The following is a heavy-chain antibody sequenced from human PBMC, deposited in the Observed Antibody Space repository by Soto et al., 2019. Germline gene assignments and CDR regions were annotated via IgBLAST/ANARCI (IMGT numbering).Heavy chain of an antibody. D-gene: IGHD5-18*01. CDR1: TFTFSTYA. CDR2: ISGSGGST. Sequence: GGSLRLSCAASTFTFSTYAMNWVRQAPGKGLEWVSTISGSGGSTYYADFVKGRFTISRDNSKNTLYLQMDSLRAEDTAVYYCAKQPGTIGWIRDYFDHWGQGTPVTVSS. CDR3: AKQPGTIGWIRDYFDH. J-gene: IGHJ4*02. V-gene: IGHV3-23*01.